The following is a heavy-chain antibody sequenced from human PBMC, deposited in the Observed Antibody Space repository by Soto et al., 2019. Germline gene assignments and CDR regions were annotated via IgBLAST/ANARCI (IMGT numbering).Heavy chain of an antibody. D-gene: IGHD6-13*01. CDR2: IKSKTDGGTT. V-gene: IGHV3-15*01. Sequence: EVQLVESGGGLVKPGGSLRLSCTASGFTFNNAWLSWVRQAPGKGLEWAGRIKSKTDGGTTDYAAPVKGRFTISRDDSENMLYLQMNSLKTEDTAVYYCTTGLGQQELAFDYWGQGTLLTVSS. J-gene: IGHJ4*02. CDR3: TTGLGQQELAFDY. CDR1: GFTFNNAW.